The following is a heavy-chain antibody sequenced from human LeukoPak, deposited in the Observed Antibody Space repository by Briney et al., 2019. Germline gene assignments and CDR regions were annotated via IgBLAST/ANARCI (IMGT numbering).Heavy chain of an antibody. Sequence: HPGRSLRLSCAASGFTFSSYAMRWVRQAPGKGLEWVAVISYDGSNKYYADSVKGRFTISRDNSKNTLYLQMNSLRAEDTAVYYCARDLTSGTALDYWGQGTLVTVSS. CDR1: GFTFSSYA. V-gene: IGHV3-30-3*01. CDR2: ISYDGSNK. CDR3: ARDLTSGTALDY. D-gene: IGHD1-26*01. J-gene: IGHJ4*02.